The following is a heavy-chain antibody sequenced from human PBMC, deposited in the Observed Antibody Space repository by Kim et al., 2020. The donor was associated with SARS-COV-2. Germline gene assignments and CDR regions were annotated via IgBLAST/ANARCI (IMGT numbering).Heavy chain of an antibody. CDR1: GFTFAGYA. J-gene: IGHJ2*01. Sequence: GGSLRLSCAASGFTFAGYAMTWVRQAPGKGLEWVSTISVGGGNTYYADSVKGRFTISRDNSKNTLYLQMNSLRVEDTALYYCVKCLSAAAGYWYFDLWGRGTLVTVSS. CDR3: VKCLSAAAGYWYFDL. CDR2: ISVGGGNT. D-gene: IGHD6-13*01. V-gene: IGHV3-23*01.